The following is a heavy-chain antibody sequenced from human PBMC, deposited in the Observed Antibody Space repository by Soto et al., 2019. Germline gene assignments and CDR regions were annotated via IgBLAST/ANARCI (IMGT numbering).Heavy chain of an antibody. CDR2: ISYDGSNK. Sequence: QVQLVESGGGVVQPGRSLRLSCAASGFTFSSYGMHWVRQAPGKGLEWVAVISYDGSNKYYADSVKGRFTISRDNSKNTLYLQMNSLRAEDTAVYYCLSSGWYVMWGQGTLVTVSS. D-gene: IGHD6-19*01. V-gene: IGHV3-30*03. CDR3: LSSGWYVM. J-gene: IGHJ4*02. CDR1: GFTFSSYG.